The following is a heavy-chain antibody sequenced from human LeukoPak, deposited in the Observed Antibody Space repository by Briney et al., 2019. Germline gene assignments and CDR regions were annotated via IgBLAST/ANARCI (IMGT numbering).Heavy chain of an antibody. CDR3: ARQGGSSWDFDY. CDR2: IHYSGST. Sequence: SETLSVTCTVSGASITSYYWTWIRQPPGKGLEWIGYIHYSGSTNYNPSLKSRATISVDTSKNQFSLKLSSVTAADTAVYYCARQGGSSWDFDYWGQGTLVTVSS. D-gene: IGHD6-13*01. CDR1: GASITSYY. J-gene: IGHJ4*02. V-gene: IGHV4-59*08.